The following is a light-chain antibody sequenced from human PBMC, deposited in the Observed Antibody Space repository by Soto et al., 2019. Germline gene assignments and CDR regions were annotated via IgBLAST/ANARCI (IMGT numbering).Light chain of an antibody. Sequence: AIQLTQSPSSLSASVGDTVTITCRAGQGIDNALAWYQHKSGKAPKFPIYDASSLESGVPSRFSGSGSGTDFNLTISSLQAEDFATYYCQQFKSYPLTFGGGTRVEIK. CDR1: QGIDNA. CDR3: QQFKSYPLT. V-gene: IGKV1-13*02. J-gene: IGKJ4*01. CDR2: DAS.